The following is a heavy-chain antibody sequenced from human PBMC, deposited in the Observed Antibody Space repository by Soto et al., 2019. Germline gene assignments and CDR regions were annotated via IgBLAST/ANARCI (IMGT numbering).Heavy chain of an antibody. D-gene: IGHD5-18*01. CDR2: ISGSGGST. Sequence: PGGSLRLSCAASGFNFSSHAMSWVRQAPGKGLEWVSAISGSGGSTYYADSVKGGFTISRDNSKNTLYLQMNSLRAEDTAVYYCAKEYSYGPGGDYWGQGTLVTVSS. CDR3: AKEYSYGPGGDY. J-gene: IGHJ4*02. CDR1: GFNFSSHA. V-gene: IGHV3-23*01.